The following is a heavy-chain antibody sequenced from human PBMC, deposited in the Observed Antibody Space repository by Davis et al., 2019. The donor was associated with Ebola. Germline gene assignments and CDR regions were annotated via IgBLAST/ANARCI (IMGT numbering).Heavy chain of an antibody. CDR1: GGSVSSASDF. CDR3: ARGGILAELPGR. CDR2: VYNVGNT. V-gene: IGHV4-61*01. J-gene: IGHJ4*02. Sequence: MPSETLSLTCTVSGGSVSSASDFRTWIRQPPGKVPEWIAYVYNVGNTNYNPSLKSRVTISVNRSKNQFSLILTSVTAADTAVYFCARGGILAELPGRWGQGTLVTVSS. D-gene: IGHD3-16*01.